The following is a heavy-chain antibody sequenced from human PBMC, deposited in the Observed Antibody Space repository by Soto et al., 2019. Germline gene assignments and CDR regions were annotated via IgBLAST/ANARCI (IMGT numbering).Heavy chain of an antibody. CDR1: GGSISSGGYY. D-gene: IGHD6-25*01. V-gene: IGHV4-31*03. CDR2: IYYSGST. Sequence: QVQLQESGPGLVKPSQTLSLTCTVSGGSISSGGYYWSWIRQHPGKGLEWIGYIYYSGSTYYNPSLKSRVTISVDPSKNQFSLKLSSVTAADTAVYYCARDMMRLNWFDPWGQGTLVTVSS. CDR3: ARDMMRLNWFDP. J-gene: IGHJ5*02.